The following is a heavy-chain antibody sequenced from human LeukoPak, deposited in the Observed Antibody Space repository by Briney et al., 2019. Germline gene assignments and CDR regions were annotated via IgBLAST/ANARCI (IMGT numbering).Heavy chain of an antibody. CDR3: ARQGGYSSAIGMGY. CDR1: GYTFTSHY. D-gene: IGHD6-19*01. J-gene: IGHJ4*02. V-gene: IGHV1-46*01. Sequence: ASVKVSCKASGYTFTSHYMYWVRQAPGQGLEWMGVINPSGGSTTYAQKFQGRGTLTRDTSTRTVYMELRSLRSDDTAVYYCARQGGYSSAIGMGYWGQGTLVTVSS. CDR2: INPSGGST.